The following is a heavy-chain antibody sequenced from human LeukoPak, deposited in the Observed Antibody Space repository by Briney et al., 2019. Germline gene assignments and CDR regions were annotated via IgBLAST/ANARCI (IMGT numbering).Heavy chain of an antibody. CDR2: IKQDGSEK. CDR3: ARGSSSQNYYYYYGMDV. V-gene: IGHV3-7*01. D-gene: IGHD6-13*01. CDR1: GFTFSSYW. Sequence: GGSLRLSCAASGFTFSSYWMSWVRQAPGKGLEWVANIKQDGSEKYYVDPVKGRFTISRDNAKNSLYLQMNSLRAEDTAVYYCARGSSSQNYYYYYGMDVWGQGTTVTVSS. J-gene: IGHJ6*02.